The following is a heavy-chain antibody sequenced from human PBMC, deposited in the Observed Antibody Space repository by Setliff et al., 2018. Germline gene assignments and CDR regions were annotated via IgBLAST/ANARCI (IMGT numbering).Heavy chain of an antibody. CDR2: IYHSGST. J-gene: IGHJ4*02. CDR3: ARLWISYESNTYFYPKYFDF. CDR1: GYSISSGYY. V-gene: IGHV4-38-2*02. Sequence: PSETLSLTCTVSGYSISSGYYWGWIRQPQGKGLEWIGSIYHSGSTYYNPSLKSRVTISVDTSENQFSLRLNSVTAADTAVYYCARLWISYESNTYFYPKYFDFWGQGTLVTVSS. D-gene: IGHD3-22*01.